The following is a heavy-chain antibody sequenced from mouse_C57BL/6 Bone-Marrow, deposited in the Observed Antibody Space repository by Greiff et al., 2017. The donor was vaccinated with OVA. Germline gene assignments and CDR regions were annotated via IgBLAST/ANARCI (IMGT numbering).Heavy chain of an antibody. CDR2: ISSGGSYT. Sequence: EVKLVESGGDLVKPGGSLKLSCAASGFTFSSYGMSWVRQTPDKRLEWVATISSGGSYTYYPDSVKGRFTISRDNAKNTLYLQISSLKSEDTAMYYCARRHYYYGSSYYWYFDVWGTGTTVTVSS. CDR3: ARRHYYYGSSYYWYFDV. CDR1: GFTFSSYG. V-gene: IGHV5-6*02. D-gene: IGHD1-1*01. J-gene: IGHJ1*03.